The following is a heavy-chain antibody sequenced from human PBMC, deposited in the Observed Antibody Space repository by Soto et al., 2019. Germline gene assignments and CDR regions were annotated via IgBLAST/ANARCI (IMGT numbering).Heavy chain of an antibody. Sequence: HPGGSLRLSCAASGFTFSSYAMHWVRQAPGNGLEWVAVISYDGSNKYYADSVKGRFTISRDNSKNTLYLQMNSLRAEDTAVYYCARDLYYYDSSGYPDIWGQGTMVTVSS. D-gene: IGHD3-22*01. CDR3: ARDLYYYDSSGYPDI. J-gene: IGHJ3*02. CDR1: GFTFSSYA. V-gene: IGHV3-30-3*01. CDR2: ISYDGSNK.